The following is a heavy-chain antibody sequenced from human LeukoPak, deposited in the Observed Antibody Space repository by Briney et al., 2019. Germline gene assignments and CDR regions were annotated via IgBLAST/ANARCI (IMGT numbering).Heavy chain of an antibody. Sequence: GGSLRLSCAASGFTFSGSAMHWVRHASGKGLEWFGRIRSKANSYATAYAASVKGRFTISRDDSKNTAYLQMNSLKTEDTAVYYCTRRDVVVVAADDAFDIWGQGTMVTVSS. CDR1: GFTFSGSA. CDR2: IRSKANSYAT. CDR3: TRRDVVVVAADDAFDI. J-gene: IGHJ3*02. D-gene: IGHD2-15*01. V-gene: IGHV3-73*01.